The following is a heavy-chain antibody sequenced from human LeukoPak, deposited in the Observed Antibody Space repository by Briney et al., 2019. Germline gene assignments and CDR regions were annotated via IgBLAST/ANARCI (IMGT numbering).Heavy chain of an antibody. D-gene: IGHD5-18*01. J-gene: IGHJ6*02. V-gene: IGHV3-7*01. CDR3: ARDTAMDRGDV. CDR1: GFTFSSHW. CDR2: INEDGSGK. Sequence: GGSLRLSCAASGFTFSSHWMTWVRQAPGKGLEWVANINEDGSGKYYVDSVKGRFTISRDNAENSVHLQMNSLRAEDTAVYYCARDTAMDRGDVWGQGTTVTVSS.